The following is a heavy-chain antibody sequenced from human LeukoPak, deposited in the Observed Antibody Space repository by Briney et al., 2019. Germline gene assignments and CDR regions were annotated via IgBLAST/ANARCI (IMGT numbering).Heavy chain of an antibody. CDR3: ARARGSFRPYYFDY. V-gene: IGHV3-64*01. CDR2: ISSNGGST. CDR1: GFSFSSYA. Sequence: GESLKISCAASGFSFSSYAMHWVRQAPGKGLEYVSAISSNGGSTYYANSVKDRFTISRDDSKNALYLQMGSLRAEDMAVYYCARARGSFRPYYFDYWGQGTLVTVSS. J-gene: IGHJ4*02. D-gene: IGHD1-26*01.